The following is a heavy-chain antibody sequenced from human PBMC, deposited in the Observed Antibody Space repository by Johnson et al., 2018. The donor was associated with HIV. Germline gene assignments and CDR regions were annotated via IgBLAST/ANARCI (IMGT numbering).Heavy chain of an antibody. D-gene: IGHD3-22*01. V-gene: IGHV3-30*04. CDR1: GFTFSNYP. J-gene: IGHJ3*02. CDR3: AKDVGNYWPNAFDI. Sequence: QVQLVESGGGVVRPGRSLRLSCTASGFTFSNYPMHWVRQAPGKGLAWVAVVSFDGSKKYHADSVKGRFTISRDNSKNTLYLQMNSLRAEDTAVYYCAKDVGNYWPNAFDIWGQGTMVTVSS. CDR2: VSFDGSKK.